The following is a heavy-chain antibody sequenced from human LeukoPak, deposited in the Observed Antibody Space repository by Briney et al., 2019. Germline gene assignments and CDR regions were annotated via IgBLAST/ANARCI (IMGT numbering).Heavy chain of an antibody. CDR2: IIPILGIA. CDR1: GGTFSSYA. J-gene: IGHJ6*02. Sequence: SVKVSCKASGGTFSSYAISWVRQAPGQGLEWMGRIIPILGIANYAQKFQGRVTITADKSTSTAYMELSSLRSEDTAVYYCARDRGVIHYYYGMDVWGQGTTVTVSS. CDR3: ARDRGVIHYYYGMDV. V-gene: IGHV1-69*04. D-gene: IGHD3-10*01.